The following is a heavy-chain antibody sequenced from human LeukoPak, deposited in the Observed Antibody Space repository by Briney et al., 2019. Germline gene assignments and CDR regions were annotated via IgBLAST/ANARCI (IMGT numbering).Heavy chain of an antibody. V-gene: IGHV3-66*01. Sequence: GGSLRLSCAASGFTVSSNYMSWVRQAPGKGLEWVSVIYSDSGGSTYYADSVKGRFTMSRDNSKDTLYLHMNSLRAEDTAVYYCARGFTHDYGDYFDYWGQGTLVTISS. D-gene: IGHD4-17*01. CDR1: GFTVSSNY. CDR3: ARGFTHDYGDYFDY. CDR2: IYSDSGGST. J-gene: IGHJ4*02.